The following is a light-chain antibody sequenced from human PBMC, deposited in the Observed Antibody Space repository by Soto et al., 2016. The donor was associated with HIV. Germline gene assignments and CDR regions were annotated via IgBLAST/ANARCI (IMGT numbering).Light chain of an antibody. V-gene: IGKV1-8*01. CDR3: QQYNSYSPPFT. Sequence: AIRMTQSPSSLSASTGDRVTITCRASQGISSYLAWYQQKPGKAPKLLIYAASTLQSGVPSRFSGSGSGTDFTLTISCLQSEDFATYYCQQYNSYSPPFTFGGGTKVQIK. CDR1: QGISSY. J-gene: IGKJ4*01. CDR2: AAS.